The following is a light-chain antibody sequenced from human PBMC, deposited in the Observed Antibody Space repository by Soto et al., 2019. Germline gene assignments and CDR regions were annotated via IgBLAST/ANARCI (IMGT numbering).Light chain of an antibody. CDR3: SSYTSSKTLV. J-gene: IGLJ2*01. CDR2: DVS. Sequence: QSALTQPASGSGSPGQSITISCTGTRSNIGGYNYVSWYQQHPGKAPKLIIYDVSNRPSGVSNRFSGSKSGNTASLAISGLQAEDEADYYCSSYTSSKTLVFGGGTKLTVL. CDR1: RSNIGGYNY. V-gene: IGLV2-14*03.